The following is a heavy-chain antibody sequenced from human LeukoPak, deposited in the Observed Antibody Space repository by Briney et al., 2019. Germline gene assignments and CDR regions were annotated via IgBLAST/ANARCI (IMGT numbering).Heavy chain of an antibody. D-gene: IGHD2-15*01. J-gene: IGHJ4*02. Sequence: SETLSLTCVVSGGSISSTSYYWGWIRQPPGKGLEWIGSIYYSGSTYYNPSLKSRVTISVDTSKNQFSLKLSSVTAADTAVYYCARDGGTVVVAAMDYWGQGTLVTVSS. CDR3: ARDGGTVVVAAMDY. CDR1: GGSISSTSYY. V-gene: IGHV4-39*07. CDR2: IYYSGST.